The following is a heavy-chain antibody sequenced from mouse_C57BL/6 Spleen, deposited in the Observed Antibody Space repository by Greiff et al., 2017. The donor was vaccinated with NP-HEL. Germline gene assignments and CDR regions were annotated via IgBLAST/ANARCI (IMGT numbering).Heavy chain of an antibody. CDR1: GYTFTGYW. J-gene: IGHJ1*03. V-gene: IGHV1-9*01. Sequence: VQLQESGAELMKPGASVKLSCKATGYTFTGYWIEWVKQRPGHGLEWIGEILPGSGSTNYNEKFKGKATFTADTSSNTAYMQLSSLTSEDSAIYYCARKEFYSGSSYQVPYGYFDVWGTGTTVTVSS. D-gene: IGHD1-1*01. CDR2: ILPGSGST. CDR3: ARKEFYSGSSYQVPYGYFDV.